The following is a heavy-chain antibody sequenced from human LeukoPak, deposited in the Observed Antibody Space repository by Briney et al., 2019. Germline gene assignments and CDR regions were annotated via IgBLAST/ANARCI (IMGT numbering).Heavy chain of an antibody. V-gene: IGHV4-34*01. J-gene: IGHJ4*02. CDR1: GGSSSGYY. D-gene: IGHD4-11*01. CDR2: INHSGST. Sequence: TSETLSLTCGVYGGSSSGYYWSWIRQPPGKGLEWIGEINHSGSTNYNPSLKSRVTISVDTSKNQFSLKLSSVTAADTAVYYCARGTTNFDYWGQGTLVTVSS. CDR3: ARGTTNFDY.